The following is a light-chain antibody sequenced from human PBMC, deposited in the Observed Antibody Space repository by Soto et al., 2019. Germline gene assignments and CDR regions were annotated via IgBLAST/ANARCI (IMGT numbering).Light chain of an antibody. Sequence: EIVLTQSPGTLSLSPGERATLSCRASQSVSNNYVAWYQHKPGQAPRLLIDDASRRATGIPDRFSGSGSGTDFTLTISRVELEDFAVYYWQQCATPPLTFGQGTRVDIK. CDR3: QQCATPPLT. CDR1: QSVSNNY. J-gene: IGKJ1*01. V-gene: IGKV3-20*01. CDR2: DAS.